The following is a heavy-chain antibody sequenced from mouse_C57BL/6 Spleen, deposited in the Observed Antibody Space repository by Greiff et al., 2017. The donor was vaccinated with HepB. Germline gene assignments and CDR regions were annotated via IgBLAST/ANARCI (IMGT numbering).Heavy chain of an antibody. CDR1: GYAFSSYW. Sequence: VQLQQSGAELVKPGASVKISCKASGYAFSSYWMNWVKQRPGKGLEWIGQIYPGDGDTNYNGKFKGKATLTADKSSSTAYMHLSSLTSEDSAVYFCAREGTSYYGSSFAYWGQGTLVTVSA. CDR3: AREGTSYYGSSFAY. J-gene: IGHJ3*01. D-gene: IGHD1-1*01. CDR2: IYPGDGDT. V-gene: IGHV1-80*01.